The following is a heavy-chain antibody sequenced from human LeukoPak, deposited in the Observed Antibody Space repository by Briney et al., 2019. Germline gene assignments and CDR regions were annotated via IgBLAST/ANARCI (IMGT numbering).Heavy chain of an antibody. Sequence: TLSLTCTVSGGSISSGGYYWSWIRQPAGKGLEWIGRIYISGSTDYNPSLKSRVTISVDISKNQFSLKLSSVTAADTAVYYCARCDAVAGIVWFDPWGQGTLVTVSS. CDR1: GGSISSGGYY. V-gene: IGHV4-61*02. D-gene: IGHD6-13*01. CDR3: ARCDAVAGIVWFDP. CDR2: IYISGST. J-gene: IGHJ5*02.